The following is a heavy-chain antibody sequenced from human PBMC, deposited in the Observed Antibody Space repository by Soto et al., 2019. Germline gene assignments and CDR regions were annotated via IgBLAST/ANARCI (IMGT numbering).Heavy chain of an antibody. Sequence: EVQLLESGGGLVQPGGSLRLSCAASGFTFSSYGMTWVRQAPGKGLEWVSFSSATGAGTYYEDSVKGRFTISRDKAKNTLYLHMTGLRADDTAVYYCAKDRRAGGNYGFYSDFWGQGALVIVSA. D-gene: IGHD1-7*01. CDR2: SSATGAGT. J-gene: IGHJ4*02. V-gene: IGHV3-23*01. CDR3: AKDRRAGGNYGFYSDF. CDR1: GFTFSSYG.